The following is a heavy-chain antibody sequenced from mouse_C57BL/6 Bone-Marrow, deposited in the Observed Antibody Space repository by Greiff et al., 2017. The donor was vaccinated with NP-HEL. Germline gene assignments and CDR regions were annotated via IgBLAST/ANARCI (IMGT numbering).Heavy chain of an antibody. Sequence: EVKLMESGAELVRPGSSVKMSCKTSGYTFTSYGINWVKQRPGQGLEWIGYIYIGNGYTEYNEKFKGKATLTSDTSSSTAYMQLSSLTSEDSAIYFCARGDYYSNYDDWYFDVWGTGTTVTVSS. V-gene: IGHV1-58*01. CDR2: IYIGNGYT. J-gene: IGHJ1*03. CDR1: GYTFTSYG. CDR3: ARGDYYSNYDDWYFDV. D-gene: IGHD2-5*01.